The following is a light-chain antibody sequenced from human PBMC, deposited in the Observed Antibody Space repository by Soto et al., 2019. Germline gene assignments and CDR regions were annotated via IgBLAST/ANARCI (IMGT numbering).Light chain of an antibody. CDR3: RLLTSSSTYG. CDR1: SSDVGGYNY. V-gene: IGLV2-14*01. CDR2: DVS. Sequence: SALTQPASVSVSPGQSIAISCTGTSSDVGGYNYVSWYQQHPGKAPKLMVYDVSNRPSGVSNRFSGSKSGNTASLAISGLLAEDEAAYFRRLLTSSSTYGFGTGTKVTVL. J-gene: IGLJ1*01.